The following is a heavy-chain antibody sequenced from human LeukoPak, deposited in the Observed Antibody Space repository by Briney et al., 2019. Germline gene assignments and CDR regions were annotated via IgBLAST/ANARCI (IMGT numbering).Heavy chain of an antibody. D-gene: IGHD5-12*01. CDR3: ARDGYSGNDGL. J-gene: IGHJ4*02. V-gene: IGHV4-59*01. CDR2: IYHSGST. Sequence: SETLSLTCTVSGGSISTYYWSWIRQPPGKGLERMGYIYHSGSTKYNPSLKSRVTISVDTSKNQFSLKLSSVTAADTAVYYCARDGYSGNDGLWGQGTLVTVSS. CDR1: GGSISTYY.